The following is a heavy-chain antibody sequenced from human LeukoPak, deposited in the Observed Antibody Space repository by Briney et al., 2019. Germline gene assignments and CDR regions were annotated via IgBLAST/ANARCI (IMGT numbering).Heavy chain of an antibody. CDR2: ISGSGGST. J-gene: IGHJ4*02. D-gene: IGHD2-8*01. V-gene: IGHV3-23*01. CDR3: AKERYCTSGVCYTGGLFDY. CDR1: GFTFSSYA. Sequence: PGGSLRLSCAASGFTFSSYAMSWVRQAPGKGLEWVSAISGSGGSTYYADSVKGRFTISRDNSKNTLYLQMNSLRAEDTAVYYCAKERYCTSGVCYTGGLFDYWGQGTLVTVSS.